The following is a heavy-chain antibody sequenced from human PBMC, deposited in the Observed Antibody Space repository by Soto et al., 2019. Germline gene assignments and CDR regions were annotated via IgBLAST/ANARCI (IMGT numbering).Heavy chain of an antibody. CDR3: ARGNIVIPTLAAEFCHH. J-gene: IGHJ1*01. D-gene: IGHD2-15*01. V-gene: IGHV1-18*01. Sequence: ASVKVSCKASGYTFNSNGINWVRQAPGQGLEWMGWISAYNGNTNYAQSFLGRITMTTDTSTSTAYMELRSLRSDDTAVYYCARGNIVIPTLAAEFCHHWGQGTLVTVSS. CDR1: GYTFNSNG. CDR2: ISAYNGNT.